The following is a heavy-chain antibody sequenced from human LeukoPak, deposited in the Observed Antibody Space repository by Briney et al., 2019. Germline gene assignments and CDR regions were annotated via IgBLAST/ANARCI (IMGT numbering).Heavy chain of an antibody. Sequence: SQTLSLTCTVSGGSISSGDYFWSWIRQPPGKGLEWIGYIYHTGSTYYNPSLKSRLTISVDRSKNQFSLKLSSVTAADTAIYYCAIGGSGSWDGAFHIWGQGTLVTVSS. CDR2: IYHTGST. V-gene: IGHV4-30-2*01. J-gene: IGHJ3*02. CDR3: AIGGSGSWDGAFHI. CDR1: GGSISSGDYF. D-gene: IGHD1-26*01.